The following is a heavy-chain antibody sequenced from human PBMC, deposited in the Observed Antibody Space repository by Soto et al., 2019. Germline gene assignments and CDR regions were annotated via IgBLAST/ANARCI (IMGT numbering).Heavy chain of an antibody. D-gene: IGHD2-2*01. CDR2: ISAYNGNT. V-gene: IGHV1-18*01. CDR3: ASGRIVVVPAAPPAYYYYGMDV. CDR1: GYTFTSYG. Sequence: GASVKVSCKASGYTFTSYGISWVRQAPGQGLEWMGWISAYNGNTNYAQKLQGRVTMTTDTSTSTAYMELRSLRSDDTAVYYCASGRIVVVPAAPPAYYYYGMDVWGQGTTVPVSS. J-gene: IGHJ6*02.